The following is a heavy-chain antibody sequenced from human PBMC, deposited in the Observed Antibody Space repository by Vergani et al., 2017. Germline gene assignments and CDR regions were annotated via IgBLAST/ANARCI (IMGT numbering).Heavy chain of an antibody. CDR1: GGSFSGYY. CDR2: SNHSGST. CDR3: ARACCGDHLDAFDI. Sequence: QVQLQQWGAGLLKPSETLSLTCAVYGGSFSGYYWSWIRQPPGKGLEWIGESNHSGSTNYNPSLKSRVTISVDTSKNQFSLKLSSVTAADTAVYYCARACCGDHLDAFDIWGQGTMVTVSS. D-gene: IGHD2-21*02. J-gene: IGHJ3*02. V-gene: IGHV4-34*01.